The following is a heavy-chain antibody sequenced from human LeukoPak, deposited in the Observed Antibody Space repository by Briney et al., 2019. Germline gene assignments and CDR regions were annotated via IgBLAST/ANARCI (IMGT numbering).Heavy chain of an antibody. Sequence: ASVKISCKVSGYTFTDYYMHWVQQAPGKGLEWIGLVDPEDGETIYAEKFQGRVTITADTSTDTAYMELSSLRSEDTAVYYCATGGITIFGANYYYYYYMDVWGKGTTVTVSS. CDR1: GYTFTDYY. CDR3: ATGGITIFGANYYYYYYMDV. J-gene: IGHJ6*03. V-gene: IGHV1-69-2*01. D-gene: IGHD3-3*01. CDR2: VDPEDGET.